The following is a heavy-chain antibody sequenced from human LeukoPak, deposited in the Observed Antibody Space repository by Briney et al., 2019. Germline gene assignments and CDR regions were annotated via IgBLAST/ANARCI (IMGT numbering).Heavy chain of an antibody. CDR3: ARQKSAGLPGIAADYYYGMDV. Sequence: PSETLSLTCAVYGGSFSGYYWSWIRQPPGKGLEWIGYIYYSGSTNYNPSLKSRVTISVDTSKNQFSLKLSSVTAADTAVYYCARQKSAGLPGIAADYYYGMDVWGQGTTVTVSS. CDR2: IYYSGST. V-gene: IGHV4-59*08. J-gene: IGHJ6*02. D-gene: IGHD6-13*01. CDR1: GGSFSGYY.